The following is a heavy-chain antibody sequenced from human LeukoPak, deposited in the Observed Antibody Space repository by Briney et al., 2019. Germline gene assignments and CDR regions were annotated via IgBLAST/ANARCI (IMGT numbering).Heavy chain of an antibody. V-gene: IGHV4-34*01. Sequence: SETLSLTCAVYGETFIHNFWTWIRQPPGKGLEWIGQINHSGSTYYNPSLKSRVTILVDTSKNQFSLKLTFVTAADTAVYYCARAMPYFYGSIAVPGTIDYWGQGILVTVSS. CDR3: ARAMPYFYGSIAVPGTIDY. J-gene: IGHJ4*02. CDR2: INHSGST. CDR1: GETFIHNF. D-gene: IGHD6-19*01.